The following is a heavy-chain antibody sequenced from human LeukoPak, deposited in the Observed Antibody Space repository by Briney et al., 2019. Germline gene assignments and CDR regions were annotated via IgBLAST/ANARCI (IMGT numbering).Heavy chain of an antibody. CDR3: ARDSTVTTDY. D-gene: IGHD4-17*01. CDR2: INHSGST. V-gene: IGHV4-34*01. CDR1: GGSFSGYY. Sequence: SETLSLTCAVYGGSFSGYYWSWIRQPPGKGLEWIGEINHSGSTNYNPSLKSRVTISVDTSKNQFSLKLSSVTAADTAVYYCARDSTVTTDYWGQGTLVTVSS. J-gene: IGHJ4*02.